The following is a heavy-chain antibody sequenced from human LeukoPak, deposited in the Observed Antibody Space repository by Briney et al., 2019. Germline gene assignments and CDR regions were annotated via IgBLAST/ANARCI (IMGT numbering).Heavy chain of an antibody. D-gene: IGHD3-9*01. CDR1: GYSISSGYY. V-gene: IGHV4-38-2*02. Sequence: SETLSLTCTVSGYSISSGYYWGWIRQPPGKGLEWIGSIYHSGSTYYNPSLKSRVTISVDTSKNQFSLKLSSVTAADTAVYYCVRVSTGFLYYFDYWGQGTLVTVSS. CDR3: VRVSTGFLYYFDY. CDR2: IYHSGST. J-gene: IGHJ4*02.